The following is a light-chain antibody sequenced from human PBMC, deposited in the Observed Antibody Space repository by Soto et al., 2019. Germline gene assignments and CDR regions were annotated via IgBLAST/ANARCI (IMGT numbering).Light chain of an antibody. CDR1: SSNIGAGYD. V-gene: IGLV1-40*01. Sequence: VLTQPPSVSGAPGQRVTISCTGSSSNIGAGYDVHWYQQLPGTAPKLLIYGNSNRPSGVPDRFSGSRSGTSASLAITGLRAEDEADYYCQSYDSSLSGWVFGGGTKLTVL. J-gene: IGLJ3*02. CDR2: GNS. CDR3: QSYDSSLSGWV.